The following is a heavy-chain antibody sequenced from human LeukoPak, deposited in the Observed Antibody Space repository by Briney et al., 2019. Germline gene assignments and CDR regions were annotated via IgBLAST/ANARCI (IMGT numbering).Heavy chain of an antibody. J-gene: IGHJ4*02. CDR2: ISGSGDST. CDR3: ATHYYDSSGPDY. V-gene: IGHV3-23*01. Sequence: GGSLRLSCAASGFTFSTYAVNWVRQAPGKGLEWVSTISGSGDSTYYADSVKGRFTISRDNSKDTLYLQMSSVRVDDTAVYYCATHYYDSSGPDYWGQGTLVTVSS. CDR1: GFTFSTYA. D-gene: IGHD3-22*01.